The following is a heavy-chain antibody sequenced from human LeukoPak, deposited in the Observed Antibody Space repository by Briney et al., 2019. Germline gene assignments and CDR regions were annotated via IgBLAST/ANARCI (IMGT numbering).Heavy chain of an antibody. CDR2: XSYDGSNK. CDR3: ASGCSNYDSSGYCFEH. D-gene: IGHD3-22*01. J-gene: IGHJ4*02. CDR1: GFTFSHYA. Sequence: GGSLRLSCAASGFTFSHYAIHWVRQAPGKGLEWVAVXSYDGSNKLYADSVKGRFTLPRDNSKNTLSLQMNSLRPEDTAVYYCASGCSNYDSSGYCFEHWGQGTLVTVSS. V-gene: IGHV3-30-3*01.